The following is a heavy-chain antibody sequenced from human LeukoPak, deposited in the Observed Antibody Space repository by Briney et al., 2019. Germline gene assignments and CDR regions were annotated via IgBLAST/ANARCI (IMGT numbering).Heavy chain of an antibody. V-gene: IGHV1-46*01. CDR3: ARAGSTLSYFQH. CDR1: GYTFTSYG. Sequence: GASVKVSCKASGYTFTSYGISWVRQAPGQGLEWMGIINPSGGSTSYAQKFQGRVTMTRDMSTSTVYMELSSLRSEDTAVYYCARAGSTLSYFQHWGQGTLVTVSS. D-gene: IGHD1-26*01. J-gene: IGHJ1*01. CDR2: INPSGGST.